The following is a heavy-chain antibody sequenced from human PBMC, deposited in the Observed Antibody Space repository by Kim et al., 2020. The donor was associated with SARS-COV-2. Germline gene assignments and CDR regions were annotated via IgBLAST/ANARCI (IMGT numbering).Heavy chain of an antibody. J-gene: IGHJ6*03. CDR2: ISGDGSST. V-gene: IGHV3-43*02. D-gene: IGHD4-4*01. CDR3: AKEMTTLYYYYYMDV. CDR1: GFSFEDYA. Sequence: GGSLRLSCVASGFSFEDYAMHWVRQAPGKGLEWVSLISGDGSSTYYADSVKGRFTISRDNSKNSLYLQMKSLRTEDTALYYCAKEMTTLYYYYYMDVWG.